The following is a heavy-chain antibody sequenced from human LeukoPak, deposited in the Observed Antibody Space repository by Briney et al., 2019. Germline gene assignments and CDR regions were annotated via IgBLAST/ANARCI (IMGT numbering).Heavy chain of an antibody. D-gene: IGHD3-16*01. CDR3: ARDTDRGGTFDY. CDR2: IYYSGST. J-gene: IGHJ4*02. Sequence: SETLSLTCTVSGGSISSYYWSWIRQPPGKGLEWIGYIYYSGSTYYNPSLKSRVTISVDTSKNQFSLKLSSVTAADTAVYYCARDTDRGGTFDYWGQGTLVTVSS. V-gene: IGHV4-59*12. CDR1: GGSISSYY.